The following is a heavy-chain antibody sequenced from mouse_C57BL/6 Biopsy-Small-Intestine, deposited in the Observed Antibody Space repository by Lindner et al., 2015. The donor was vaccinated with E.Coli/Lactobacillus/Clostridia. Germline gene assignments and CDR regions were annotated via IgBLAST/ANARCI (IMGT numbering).Heavy chain of an antibody. CDR3: ARLYSDNESTNFDF. V-gene: IGHV1-81*01. J-gene: IGHJ4*01. CDR1: GYTFISYG. Sequence: SVKVSCKASGYTFISYGISWVRQAPGQGLEWMGWVSPYNGTTNSAQKLQGRVTMTTDTSTNTAYMELRSLRSDDTAVYYCARLYSDNESTNFDFWGQGTLVTVSS. CDR2: VSPYNGTT. D-gene: IGHD6-5*01.